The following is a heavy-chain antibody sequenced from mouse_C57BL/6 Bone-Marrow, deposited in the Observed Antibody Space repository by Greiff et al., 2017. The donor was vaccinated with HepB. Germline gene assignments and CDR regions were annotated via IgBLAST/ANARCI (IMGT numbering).Heavy chain of an antibody. CDR1: GFTFSSYA. V-gene: IGHV5-4*01. CDR3: ASPLYGSSYPAY. CDR2: ISDGGSYT. D-gene: IGHD1-1*01. J-gene: IGHJ3*01. Sequence: EVQRVESGGGLVKPGGSLKLSCAASGFTFSSYAMSWVRQTPEKRLEWVATISDGGSYTYYPDNVKGRFTISRDNAKNNLYLQMSHLKSEDTAMYYCASPLYGSSYPAYWGQGTLVTVSA.